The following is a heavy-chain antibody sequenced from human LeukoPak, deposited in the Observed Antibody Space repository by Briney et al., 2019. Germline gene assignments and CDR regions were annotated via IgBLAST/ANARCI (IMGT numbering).Heavy chain of an antibody. V-gene: IGHV1-69*04. CDR3: ARAVIAAAGTTFDY. CDR2: IIPILGIA. J-gene: IGHJ4*02. Sequence: AASVKVSCKASGGTFSSYAISWVRPAPGQGLGWMGRIIPILGIANYAQKFQGRVTITADKSTSTAYMELSSLRSEDTAVYYCARAVIAAAGTTFDYWGQGTLVTVSS. D-gene: IGHD6-13*01. CDR1: GGTFSSYA.